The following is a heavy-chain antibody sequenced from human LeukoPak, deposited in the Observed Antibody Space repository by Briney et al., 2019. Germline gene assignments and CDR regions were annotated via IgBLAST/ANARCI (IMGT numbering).Heavy chain of an antibody. J-gene: IGHJ6*02. CDR2: ISSSGSTI. V-gene: IGHV3-11*01. D-gene: IGHD5-12*01. Sequence: GGSLRLSCAASGFTFSDYYMSWIRQAPGKGLEWVSYISSSGSTIYYADSVKGRFTISRDNAKNSLYLQMNSLRAEDTAVYYCATYSGYDPERSYYYYGKDVWGQGTTVTVSS. CDR3: ATYSGYDPERSYYYYGKDV. CDR1: GFTFSDYY.